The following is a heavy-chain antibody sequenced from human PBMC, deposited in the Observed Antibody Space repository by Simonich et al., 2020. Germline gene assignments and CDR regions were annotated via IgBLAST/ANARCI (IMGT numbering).Heavy chain of an antibody. V-gene: IGHV1-2*06. CDR3: ARVNYDSSGYYYAYYFDY. D-gene: IGHD3-22*01. CDR1: GYTFTGYY. CDR2: INPNGMGT. Sequence: QVQLVQSGAEVKKPGASVKVSCKASGYTFTGYYMHWVRQAPGQGLEWMGRINPNGMGTNYAQKFQGRVTMTRDTSISTAYMELSRLRSDDTAVYYCARVNYDSSGYYYAYYFDYWGQGTLVTVSS. J-gene: IGHJ4*02.